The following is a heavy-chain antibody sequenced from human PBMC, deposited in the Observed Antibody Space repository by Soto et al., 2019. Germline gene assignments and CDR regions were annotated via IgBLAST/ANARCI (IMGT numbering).Heavy chain of an antibody. CDR3: TRGHNWFDP. Sequence: QVQLVQSGAEVKKPGASVKVSCKASGYTFTTYNINWVRQATGQGLEWMGWTNPNSGHTGYAQKFXXRXTXXRDTSISTAYMELRSLTSADTAVYYWTRGHNWFDPWGQGTLVTVSS. J-gene: IGHJ5*02. V-gene: IGHV1-8*01. CDR1: GYTFTTYN. CDR2: TNPNSGHT.